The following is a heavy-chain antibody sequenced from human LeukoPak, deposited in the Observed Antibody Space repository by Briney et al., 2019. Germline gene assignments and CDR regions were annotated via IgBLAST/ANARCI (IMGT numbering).Heavy chain of an antibody. V-gene: IGHV1-2*02. Sequence: ASVKVSCKASGYPFTGYYMHWVRQAPGQGLEWMGWIDPNSGGTNYAQKFQGRVTMTRDTSISTAYMELSRLRSDDTAVHYCARVSYDSSGYYYEGQDDYWGQGTLVTVSS. CDR2: IDPNSGGT. J-gene: IGHJ4*02. CDR3: ARVSYDSSGYYYEGQDDY. D-gene: IGHD3-22*01. CDR1: GYPFTGYY.